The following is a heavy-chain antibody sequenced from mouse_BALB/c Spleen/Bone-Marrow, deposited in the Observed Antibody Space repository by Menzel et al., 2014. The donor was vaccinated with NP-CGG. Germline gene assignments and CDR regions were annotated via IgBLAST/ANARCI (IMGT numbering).Heavy chain of an antibody. CDR1: GYSITSDYA. CDR3: ATYDGYYFDY. Sequence: VQLQQSGPGLVKPSQSLSLTCTVTGYSITSDYAWNWIRQFPGNKLEWLGYISFSGGTTYNPSLESRISITRDTSKNQFFLQLNSVTTEDTATYYCATYDGYYFDYWGQGTTLTVSS. V-gene: IGHV3-2*02. D-gene: IGHD1-2*01. J-gene: IGHJ2*01. CDR2: ISFSGGT.